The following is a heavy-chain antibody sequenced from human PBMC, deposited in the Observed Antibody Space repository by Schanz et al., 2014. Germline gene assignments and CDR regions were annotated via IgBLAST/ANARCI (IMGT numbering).Heavy chain of an antibody. CDR1: GGSISSGVW. V-gene: IGHV4-4*02. J-gene: IGHJ3*01. CDR2: IFHSGTT. Sequence: QVQLQESGPGLVKPSGTLSLTCVGSGGSISSGVWWTWARQSPGKGLEWIGEIFHSGTTNYNPSLERRVPISVDKSKNQFSLILSSMTAADTAVYYCTRSTLWSYDVWGQGTTVTVSS. D-gene: IGHD2-21*01. CDR3: TRSTLWSYDV.